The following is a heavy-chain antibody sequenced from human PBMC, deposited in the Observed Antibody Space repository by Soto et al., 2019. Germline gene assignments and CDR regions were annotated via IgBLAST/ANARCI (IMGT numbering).Heavy chain of an antibody. CDR3: ASVMRVSSSWPLNYYYGMDV. J-gene: IGHJ6*02. D-gene: IGHD6-13*01. CDR1: GYTFTSYY. V-gene: IGHV1-46*01. CDR2: INPSGGST. Sequence: GASVKVSCKASGYTFTSYYMHWVRQAPGQGLEWMGIINPSGGSTSYAQKFQGRVTMTRDTSTSTVYMELSSLRSEDTAVYYCASVMRVSSSWPLNYYYGMDVWGQGTTVTVSS.